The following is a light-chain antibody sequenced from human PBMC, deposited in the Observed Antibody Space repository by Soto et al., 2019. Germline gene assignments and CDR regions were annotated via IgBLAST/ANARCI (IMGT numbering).Light chain of an antibody. CDR1: QSVSSN. J-gene: IGKJ5*01. CDR3: QQYGSSAT. V-gene: IGKV3D-15*01. Sequence: EIVMTQSPATLSVSPGERATLSCRASQSVSSNLAWYQQKPGQAPRLLIYDASNRATGIPARFSGSGTGTDFTLTISSLEPEDFAVYYCQQYGSSATFGQGTRLEIK. CDR2: DAS.